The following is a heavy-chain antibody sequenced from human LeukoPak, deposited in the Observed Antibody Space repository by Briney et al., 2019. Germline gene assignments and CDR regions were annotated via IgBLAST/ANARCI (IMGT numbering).Heavy chain of an antibody. J-gene: IGHJ4*02. CDR2: IIPNSGGT. V-gene: IGHV1-2*02. CDR1: GYTFTGYY. CDR3: VTDQGFWFGEFSPFDY. D-gene: IGHD3-10*01. Sequence: ASVKVSCKAFGYTFTGYYMHWVRQAPGQGLEWMGWIIPNSGGTNYAQKFQGRVTMTRDTSISTAYMELSRLRSDDTAVYYCVTDQGFWFGEFSPFDYWGQGTLVTVSS.